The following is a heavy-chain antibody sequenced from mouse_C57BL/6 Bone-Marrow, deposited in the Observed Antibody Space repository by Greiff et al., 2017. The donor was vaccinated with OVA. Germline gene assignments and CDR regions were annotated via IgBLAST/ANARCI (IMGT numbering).Heavy chain of an antibody. CDR2: IYPRSGNT. CDR1: GYTFTSYG. D-gene: IGHD4-1*01. J-gene: IGHJ3*01. V-gene: IGHV1-81*01. Sequence: QVQLQQSGAELARPGASVKLSCKASGYTFTSYGISWVKQRTGQGLEWIGEIYPRSGNTYYNEKFKGKATLTADKSSSTAYMELRSLTSEDSAVYFCARKGAGTPAWFAYWGQGTLVTVSA. CDR3: ARKGAGTPAWFAY.